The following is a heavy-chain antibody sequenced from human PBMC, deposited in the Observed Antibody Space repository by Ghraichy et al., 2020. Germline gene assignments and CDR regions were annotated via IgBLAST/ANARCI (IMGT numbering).Heavy chain of an antibody. CDR3: ARGQGTYCGGDCTLDY. D-gene: IGHD2-21*02. J-gene: IGHJ4*02. CDR2: ISSNGGST. Sequence: GGSLRLSCAASGFTFSSYAMHWVRQAPGKGLEYVSAISSNGGSTYYANSVKGRFTISRDNSKNTLYLQMGSLRAEDMAVYYCARGQGTYCGGDCTLDYWGQGTLVTVSS. V-gene: IGHV3-64*01. CDR1: GFTFSSYA.